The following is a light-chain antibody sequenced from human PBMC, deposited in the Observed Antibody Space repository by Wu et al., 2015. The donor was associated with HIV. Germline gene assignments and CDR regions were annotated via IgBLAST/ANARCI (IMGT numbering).Light chain of an antibody. Sequence: DIQMTQSPSSLSASVGDRVTITCRASQTISTYLNWYQQKPGKAPRLLIYAASSLQSGVPSRFSGSGSGTEFTLTINSLQPEDFATYYCQQSYDFPRTFGRGDQGGTQT. CDR3: QQSYDFPRT. CDR1: QTISTY. J-gene: IGKJ1*01. CDR2: AAS. V-gene: IGKV1-39*01.